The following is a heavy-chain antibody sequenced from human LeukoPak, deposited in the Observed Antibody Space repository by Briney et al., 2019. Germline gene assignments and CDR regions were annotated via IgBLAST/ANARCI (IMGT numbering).Heavy chain of an antibody. Sequence: GASVKVSCKASGGTFSSYAISWVPQAPGQGLEWMGGIIPIFGTANYAQKFQGRVTITADESTSTAYMELSSLRSEDTAVYYCARRPYYDILTGPNSHYYGMDVWGKGTTVTVSS. CDR2: IIPIFGTA. D-gene: IGHD3-9*01. CDR3: ARRPYYDILTGPNSHYYGMDV. J-gene: IGHJ6*04. V-gene: IGHV1-69*13. CDR1: GGTFSSYA.